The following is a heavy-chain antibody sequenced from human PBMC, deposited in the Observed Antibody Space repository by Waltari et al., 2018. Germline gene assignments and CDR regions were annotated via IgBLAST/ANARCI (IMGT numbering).Heavy chain of an antibody. J-gene: IGHJ4*02. V-gene: IGHV3-73*02. CDR3: TDRPGGY. D-gene: IGHD3-10*01. CDR2: IRSKANSYAT. Sequence: EVQLVESGGGLVQPGGSRKLSCAASGFTFGGSDIHWVRQASGKGLEWVGRIRSKANSYATAYAASVKDRFTISRDDSKNTAYLQMNSLKTEDTAVYYCTDRPGGYWGQGTLVTVSS. CDR1: GFTFGGSD.